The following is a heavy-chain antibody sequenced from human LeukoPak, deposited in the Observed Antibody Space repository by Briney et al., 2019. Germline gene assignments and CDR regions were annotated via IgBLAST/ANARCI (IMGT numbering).Heavy chain of an antibody. CDR1: GFTFSSYD. CDR3: AKDSRNYFSPDY. CDR2: IRYDGSNT. D-gene: IGHD1-7*01. V-gene: IGHV3-30*02. J-gene: IGHJ4*02. Sequence: GGSLRLSCAVSGFTFSSYDMHWVRQAPGTGLEWVAFIRYDGSNTYYADSVKGRFTISRDNSKNSLYLQMKSLRAEDTAVYYCAKDSRNYFSPDYWGQGTLVTVSS.